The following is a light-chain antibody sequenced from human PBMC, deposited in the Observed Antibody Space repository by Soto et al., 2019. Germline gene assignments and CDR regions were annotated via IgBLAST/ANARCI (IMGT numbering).Light chain of an antibody. Sequence: DIVLTQSPGTLSLSPGERATLSCRASQSVSSIYLAWYQQKPGQAPRLLIHGASSMATGIPDRFSGSGSGTDFTLTISRLEPEDFAVYYCQQYGSSPRTFGQGTKVEIK. CDR2: GAS. CDR1: QSVSSIY. J-gene: IGKJ1*01. V-gene: IGKV3-20*01. CDR3: QQYGSSPRT.